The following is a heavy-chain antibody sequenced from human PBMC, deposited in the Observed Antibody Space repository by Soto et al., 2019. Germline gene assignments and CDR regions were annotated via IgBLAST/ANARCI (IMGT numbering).Heavy chain of an antibody. CDR3: ARESHQGLGAGVFDS. CDR1: GDSISNDNYY. Sequence: SETLSLTXTVSGDSISNDNYYWGWIRQPPGKGLEWIGSIYHNGGTYYNPSLMSRASISLDTSRSHVSLKLSSVTAADTAVYYCARESHQGLGAGVFDSWGQGTLVTVS. V-gene: IGHV4-39*02. D-gene: IGHD6-13*01. CDR2: IYHNGGT. J-gene: IGHJ4*02.